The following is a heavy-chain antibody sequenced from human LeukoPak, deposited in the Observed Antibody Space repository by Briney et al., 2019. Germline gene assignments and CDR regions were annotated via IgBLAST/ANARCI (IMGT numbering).Heavy chain of an antibody. CDR2: IIPIFGTA. J-gene: IGHJ4*02. V-gene: IGHV1-69*13. D-gene: IGHD3-9*01. Sequence: SVKVSCKASGGTFSSYAISWVRQAPGQGLEWMGGIIPIFGTANYAQKFQGRVTITADESTSTAYMELSSLRSEVTAVYYCASARPYYDILTGYYNWGQGTLVTVSS. CDR1: GGTFSSYA. CDR3: ASARPYYDILTGYYN.